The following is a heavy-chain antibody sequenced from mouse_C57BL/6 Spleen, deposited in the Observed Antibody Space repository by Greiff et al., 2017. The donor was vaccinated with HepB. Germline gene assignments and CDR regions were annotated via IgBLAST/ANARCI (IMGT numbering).Heavy chain of an antibody. V-gene: IGHV3-6*01. CDR2: ISYDGSN. J-gene: IGHJ4*01. CDR3: ARDPRRSYAMDY. Sequence: ESGPGLVKPSQSLSLTCSVTGYSITSGYYWNWIRQFPGNKLEWMGYISYDGSNNYNPSLKNRISITRDTSKNQFFLKLNSVTTEDTATYYCARDPRRSYAMDYWGQGTSVTVSS. CDR1: GYSITSGYY.